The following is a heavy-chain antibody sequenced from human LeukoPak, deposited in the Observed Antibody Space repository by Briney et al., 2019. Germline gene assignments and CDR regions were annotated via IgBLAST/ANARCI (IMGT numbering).Heavy chain of an antibody. CDR2: INSDGSST. Sequence: PGGSLRLSCAASGFTFSSYWMHWVRQAPGKGLVWVSRINSDGSSTSYADSVKGRFTISRDNAKNTLYLQMNSLRAEDTAVYYCAKDVRGVNPDYWGQGTLVTVSS. CDR3: AKDVRGVNPDY. V-gene: IGHV3-74*01. D-gene: IGHD3-16*01. J-gene: IGHJ4*02. CDR1: GFTFSSYW.